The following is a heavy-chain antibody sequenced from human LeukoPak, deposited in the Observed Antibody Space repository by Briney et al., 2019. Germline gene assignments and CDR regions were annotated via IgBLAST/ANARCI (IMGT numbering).Heavy chain of an antibody. V-gene: IGHV3-30*18. CDR2: ASYDGINK. CDR1: GFTFSSCG. D-gene: IGHD5-12*01. CDR3: VKEAASGYYRTADY. Sequence: GRSVRLSCAASGFTFSSCGMHWIRQAPGKGLEWVAVASYDGINKYYADSMKSRFTISRDNSKNTLYLQMNSLRPEDTAIYFCVKEAASGYYRTADYWGQGTLVTVSS. J-gene: IGHJ4*02.